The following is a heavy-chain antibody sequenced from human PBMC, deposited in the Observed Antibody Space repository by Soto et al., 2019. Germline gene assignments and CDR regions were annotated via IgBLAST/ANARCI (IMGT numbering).Heavy chain of an antibody. CDR3: AKDVRFGVHEWFDP. Sequence: GGSLRLSCAASGFTFSSYGMHWVRQAPGKGPEWVAVISYDGSNKYYADSVKGRFTISRDNSKNTLYLQMNSLRAEDTAVYYCAKDVRFGVHEWFDPWGQGTLVTVSS. V-gene: IGHV3-30*18. CDR1: GFTFSSYG. CDR2: ISYDGSNK. D-gene: IGHD3-10*01. J-gene: IGHJ5*02.